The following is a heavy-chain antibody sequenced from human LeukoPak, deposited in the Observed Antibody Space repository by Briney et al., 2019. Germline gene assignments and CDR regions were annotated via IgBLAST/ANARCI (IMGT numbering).Heavy chain of an antibody. D-gene: IGHD3-22*01. CDR1: GGSFSGYY. Sequence: SETLSLTCAVYGGSFSGYYWSWIRQPPGKGLEWIGEINHSGSTNYNPSLKSRVTISVDTSKNQFSLKLSSVTAADTAVYYCARWPGYYYDSSRDAFDIWGQGTMVTVSS. V-gene: IGHV4-34*01. CDR3: ARWPGYYYDSSRDAFDI. J-gene: IGHJ3*02. CDR2: INHSGST.